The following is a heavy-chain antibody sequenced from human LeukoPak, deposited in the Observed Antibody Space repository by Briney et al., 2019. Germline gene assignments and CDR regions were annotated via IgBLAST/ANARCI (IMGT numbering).Heavy chain of an antibody. CDR2: IYYSGST. V-gene: IGHV4-39*01. CDR1: GSSISSSSYY. D-gene: IGHD1-26*01. Sequence: SETLSLTCTVSGSSISSSSYYWGWIRQPPGKGLEWIGSIYYSGSTYYNPSLKSRVTISVDTSKNQFSLKLSSVTAADTAVYYCACVGATLNYFDYWGQGTLVTVSS. CDR3: ACVGATLNYFDY. J-gene: IGHJ4*02.